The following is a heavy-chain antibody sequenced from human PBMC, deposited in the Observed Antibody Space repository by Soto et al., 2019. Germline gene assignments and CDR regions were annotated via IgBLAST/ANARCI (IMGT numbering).Heavy chain of an antibody. V-gene: IGHV4-39*02. Sequence: PSETLSLTCTVSGHSISSSSYYWGWIRQPPGKGLEWIGSIYYSGSTYYNPSLKSRVTISVDTSKNQFSLKLSSVTAADTAVYYCARDEGLIAVGSWGQGTLVTVSS. CDR1: GHSISSSSYY. CDR2: IYYSGST. D-gene: IGHD6-19*01. J-gene: IGHJ5*02. CDR3: ARDEGLIAVGS.